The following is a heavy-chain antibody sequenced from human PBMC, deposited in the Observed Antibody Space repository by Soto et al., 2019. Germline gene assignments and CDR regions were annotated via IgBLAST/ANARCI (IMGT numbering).Heavy chain of an antibody. CDR2: VWYDGSNK. Sequence: QVQLVESGGGVVQPGRSLRLSCAASGFTFSSYGMHWVRQAPGKGLEWVAVVWYDGSNKYYADSVKGRFTISRDNSKNTLYLQMFSLRAEDTAVYYCARADLGYYDESSGSELFDSWGQGTLGVVSS. CDR3: ARADLGYYDESSGSELFDS. CDR1: GFTFSSYG. D-gene: IGHD3-22*01. J-gene: IGHJ4*02. V-gene: IGHV3-33*01.